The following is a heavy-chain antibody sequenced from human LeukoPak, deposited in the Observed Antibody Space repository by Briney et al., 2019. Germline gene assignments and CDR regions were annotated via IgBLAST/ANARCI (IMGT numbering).Heavy chain of an antibody. CDR3: ARVERGYSYGCDY. J-gene: IGHJ4*02. D-gene: IGHD5-18*01. V-gene: IGHV3-30*03. CDR1: GFTFSSYG. Sequence: HPGRSLRLSCAASGFTFSSYGMHWVRQAPGKGLEWVAVISYDGSNKYYADSVKGRFTISRDNSKNTLYLQMNSLRAEDTAVYYCARVERGYSYGCDYWGQGTLVTVSS. CDR2: ISYDGSNK.